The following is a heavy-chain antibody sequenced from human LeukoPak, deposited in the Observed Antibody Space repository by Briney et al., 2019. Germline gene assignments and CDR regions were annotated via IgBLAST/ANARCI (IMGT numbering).Heavy chain of an antibody. V-gene: IGHV4-59*08. J-gene: IGHJ4*02. CDR2: IYYSGST. Sequence: PSETLSLTCTVSGGSISSYYWSWIRQPPGKGLEWIAYIYYSGSTNYNPSLKSRVTVSVDTSKNQFSLKLSSVTAADTAVSYCARANSGSNFVFDYWGQGTLVTVSS. D-gene: IGHD6-19*01. CDR1: GGSISSYY. CDR3: ARANSGSNFVFDY.